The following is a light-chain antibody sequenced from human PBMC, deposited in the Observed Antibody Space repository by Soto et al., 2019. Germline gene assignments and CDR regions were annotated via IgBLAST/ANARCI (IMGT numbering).Light chain of an antibody. V-gene: IGKV3D-20*01. CDR1: QSVSSN. CDR3: QQYAGSPIT. J-gene: IGKJ5*01. CDR2: DAS. Sequence: EILLTQSPGTLSLSPGERATLSCGASQSVSSNLAWYQQKPGLAPTLLISDASSRASGVPDRFTGGGSGTDFTLTIRRLQPEDFALYYCQQYAGSPITFGHGTRLEIK.